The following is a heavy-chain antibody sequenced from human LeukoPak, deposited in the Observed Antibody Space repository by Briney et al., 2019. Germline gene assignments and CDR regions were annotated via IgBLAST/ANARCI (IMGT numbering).Heavy chain of an antibody. V-gene: IGHV3-23*01. CDR2: IGGSDGTT. Sequence: GGSLRLSCAASGFSLRTYAMSWVRQVPGKGLEWVSSIGGSDGTTYYADSVKGRFTISSDFSTNTVSLQMNSLRAEDTAVYFCAKGLVVNDNYFDNWGQGTLVTVSS. CDR3: AKGLVVNDNYFDN. D-gene: IGHD2-15*01. CDR1: GFSLRTYA. J-gene: IGHJ4*02.